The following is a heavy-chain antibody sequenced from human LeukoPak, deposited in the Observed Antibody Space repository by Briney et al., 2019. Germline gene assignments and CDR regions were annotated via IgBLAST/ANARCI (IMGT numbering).Heavy chain of an antibody. Sequence: SSETLSLTCAVYGGSFSGYYWSWIRQPPGKGLEWIGEINHSGSTNYNPSLKSRVTISVDTSKNQFSLKLSSVTAADTAVYYCASYQRHNWNYWGQGTLVTVSS. V-gene: IGHV4-34*01. J-gene: IGHJ4*02. D-gene: IGHD1-20*01. CDR2: INHSGST. CDR3: ASYQRHNWNY. CDR1: GGSFSGYY.